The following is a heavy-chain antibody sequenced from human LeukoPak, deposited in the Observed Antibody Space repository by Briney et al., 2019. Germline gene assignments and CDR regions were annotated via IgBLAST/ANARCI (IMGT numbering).Heavy chain of an antibody. Sequence: SETLSLTCTVSGGSISTSNYYWGWIRQPPGKGLEWIGNIFYSGSTYYNPSLKSRVTISVDTSKSQFSLKLSSVTAADTAVYYCARDPGHYYDSSGYQGGYWGQGTLVTVSS. CDR1: GGSISTSNYY. J-gene: IGHJ4*02. CDR3: ARDPGHYYDSSGYQGGY. V-gene: IGHV4-39*07. CDR2: IFYSGST. D-gene: IGHD3-22*01.